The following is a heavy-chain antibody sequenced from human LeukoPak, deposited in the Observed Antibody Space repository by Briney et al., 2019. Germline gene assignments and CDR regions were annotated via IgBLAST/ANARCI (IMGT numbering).Heavy chain of an antibody. Sequence: ASVKVSCKVSGYTLTELSMHWVRQAPGKGLEWMGGFDPEDGETIYAQKFQGRVNMTADTSKNTAYMELSSLRSEDTAVYYCATVVGYVGFDPWGQGTLVTVSS. V-gene: IGHV1-24*01. CDR2: FDPEDGET. CDR1: GYTLTELS. J-gene: IGHJ5*02. CDR3: ATVVGYVGFDP. D-gene: IGHD5-18*01.